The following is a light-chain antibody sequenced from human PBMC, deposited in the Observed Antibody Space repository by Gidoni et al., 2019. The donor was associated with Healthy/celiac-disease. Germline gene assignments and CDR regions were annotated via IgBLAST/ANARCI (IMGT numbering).Light chain of an antibody. CDR1: QRVASY. J-gene: IGKJ4*01. V-gene: IGKV3-11*01. Sequence: EIVLTQSPATLSLSPGERATLSCRDSQRVASYLAWYQQKPGPAPRLLLYDASNRATGIPARFRGSGSGTDFTLTISSREPEEFAVYYCQQRSNWLTFGGGTKVDVK. CDR2: DAS. CDR3: QQRSNWLT.